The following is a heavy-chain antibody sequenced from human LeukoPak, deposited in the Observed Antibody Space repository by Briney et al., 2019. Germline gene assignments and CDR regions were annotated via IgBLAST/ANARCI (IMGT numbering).Heavy chain of an antibody. D-gene: IGHD3-22*01. CDR1: GYSISGGYY. J-gene: IGHJ3*01. V-gene: IGHV4-38-2*01. CDR3: VRMGVSYYYDSSTYYPVAFDV. CDR2: IFHTGSI. Sequence: SETLSLTCGVSGYSISGGYYWGWIRQSPGKGLEWIATIFHTGSIYHNPSLKSRVILSVDTSKNQFSLILTSVTPADTAVYYCVRMGVSYYYDSSTYYPVAFDVWGQGTMVTVSS.